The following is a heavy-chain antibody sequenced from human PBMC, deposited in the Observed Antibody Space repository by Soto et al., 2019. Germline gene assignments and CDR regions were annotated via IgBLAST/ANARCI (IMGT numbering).Heavy chain of an antibody. J-gene: IGHJ5*02. CDR1: GGSISSYY. Sequence: PSETLSLTCTVSGGSISSYYWSWIRQPPGKGLEWIGFFYYSGSTNYNPSLKSRVTISVDTSKNQLSLKLSSVTAADTAVYYCARHSRYSGYDAWGQGTLVTVSS. CDR3: ARHSRYSGYDA. V-gene: IGHV4-59*08. D-gene: IGHD5-12*01. CDR2: FYYSGST.